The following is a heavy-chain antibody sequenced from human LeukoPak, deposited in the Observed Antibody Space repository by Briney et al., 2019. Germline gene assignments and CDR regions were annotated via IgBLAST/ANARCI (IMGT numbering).Heavy chain of an antibody. CDR1: GGSFSGYH. V-gene: IGHV4-34*01. J-gene: IGHJ4*02. CDR2: INHSGST. D-gene: IGHD4-17*01. CDR3: AIDDYGDYVLPY. Sequence: SETLSLTCAVYGGSFSGYHWSWIRQPPGKGLEWIGEINHSGSTNYNPSLKSRVTISVDTSKNQFSLKLSSVTAADTAVYYCAIDDYGDYVLPYWGQGTLVTVSS.